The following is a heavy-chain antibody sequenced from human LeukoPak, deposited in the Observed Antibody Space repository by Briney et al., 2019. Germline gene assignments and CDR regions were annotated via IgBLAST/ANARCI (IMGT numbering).Heavy chain of an antibody. V-gene: IGHV3-48*02. CDR2: IGSSGSPT. D-gene: IGHD3-22*01. Sequence: GGSLRLSCAASGLAFSSYNMNWVRQAPGKGLEWISYIGSSGSPTHYADSVGGRFTISRDNAKNSLYLQMNSLRDEDTAVYFCARRPYSDTSGRLSDVWGQGTTVTVSS. CDR3: ARRPYSDTSGRLSDV. CDR1: GLAFSSYN. J-gene: IGHJ6*02.